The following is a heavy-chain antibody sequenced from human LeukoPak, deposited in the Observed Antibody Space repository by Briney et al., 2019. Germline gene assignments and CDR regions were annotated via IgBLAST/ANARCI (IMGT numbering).Heavy chain of an antibody. D-gene: IGHD1-26*01. CDR1: GGTFSSYA. CDR2: IIPIFGTA. Sequence: SVKVSCKASGGTFSSYAISWVRQAPGQGLEWMGGIIPIFGTANYAQKFQGRVTITTDESTSTAYMELSSLRSEDTAVYYCARASYSGSYLAPTRNWFDPWGQGTLVTVSS. CDR3: ARASYSGSYLAPTRNWFDP. J-gene: IGHJ5*02. V-gene: IGHV1-69*05.